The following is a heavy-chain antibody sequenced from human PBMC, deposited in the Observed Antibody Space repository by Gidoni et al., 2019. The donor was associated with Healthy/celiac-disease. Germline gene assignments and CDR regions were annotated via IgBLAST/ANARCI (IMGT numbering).Heavy chain of an antibody. J-gene: IGHJ6*03. CDR2: INHSGSP. CDR1: GGSFSGYY. Sequence: QVQLQPWGAGLLKPSETLSLTCAVYGGSFSGYYWSWIRQHPGKGLEWIGEINHSGSPNYNPSLKSRVTISVDTSKNQFSLKLSSVTAADTAVYYCARAPKYYYGSGKSYYMDVWGKGTTVTVSS. D-gene: IGHD3-10*01. V-gene: IGHV4-34*01. CDR3: ARAPKYYYGSGKSYYMDV.